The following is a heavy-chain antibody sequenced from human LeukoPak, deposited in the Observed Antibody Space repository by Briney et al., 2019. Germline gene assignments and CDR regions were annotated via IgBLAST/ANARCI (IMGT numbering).Heavy chain of an antibody. CDR1: GYSISSGYY. CDR2: IYHSGST. J-gene: IGHJ4*02. CDR3: ARVRVGYDSSGYPLY. Sequence: TSETLSLTCTVSGYSISSGYYWGWIRQPPGKGLEWIGYIYHSGSTYYNPSLKSRVTISVDRSKNQFSLKLSSVTAADTAVYYCARVRVGYDSSGYPLYWGQGTLVTVSS. V-gene: IGHV4-38-2*02. D-gene: IGHD3-22*01.